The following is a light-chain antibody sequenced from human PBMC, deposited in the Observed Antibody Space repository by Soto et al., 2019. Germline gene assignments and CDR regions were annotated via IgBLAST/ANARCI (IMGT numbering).Light chain of an antibody. J-gene: IGKJ4*01. Sequence: EIVMTQSPATLSVSPGERAALSCRASQSINSDLAWYLQKPGQAPRLLIYGASTRATGIPARFSGSGSVTEFTLTISSLQPEDFAVYYCQQYNDWLALSFGGGTKVDI. V-gene: IGKV3-15*01. CDR1: QSINSD. CDR3: QQYNDWLALS. CDR2: GAS.